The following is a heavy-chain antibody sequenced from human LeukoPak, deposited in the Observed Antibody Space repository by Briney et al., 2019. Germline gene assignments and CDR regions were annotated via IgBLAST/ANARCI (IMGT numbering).Heavy chain of an antibody. CDR1: GFTVITND. Sequence: GGSLSLSCAAAGFTVITNDMTWVRQAPGKGLEWVSVLYSDGNTKYADSVQGRFTISRDNSKNTLYLEMNSLSPDDTAVYYCARGVEPLAANTLAYWGQGTLVTVSS. V-gene: IGHV3-53*01. CDR2: LYSDGNT. D-gene: IGHD1-14*01. J-gene: IGHJ4*02. CDR3: ARGVEPLAANTLAY.